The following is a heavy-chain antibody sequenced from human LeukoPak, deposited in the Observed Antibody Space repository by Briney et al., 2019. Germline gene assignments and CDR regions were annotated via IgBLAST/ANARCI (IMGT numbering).Heavy chain of an antibody. D-gene: IGHD3-3*01. CDR3: ARDLRVRFFNWFDP. CDR1: GGSISSYY. J-gene: IGHJ5*02. Sequence: SETLSLTCTVSGGSISSYYWSWIRQPPGKGLEWIGYIYYSGSTNYNPSLKSRVTISVDTSKNQFSLKLSSVTAADTAVYYCARDLRVRFFNWFDPWGQGTLVTVSS. V-gene: IGHV4-59*01. CDR2: IYYSGST.